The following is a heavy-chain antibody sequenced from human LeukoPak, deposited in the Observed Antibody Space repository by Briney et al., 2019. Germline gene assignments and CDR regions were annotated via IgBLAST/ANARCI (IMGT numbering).Heavy chain of an antibody. Sequence: PSETLSLTCAVYGGSFSGYYWSWIRQPPGKGLEWIGEINHSGSTNYNPSLKSRVTISVDTSKNQFSLKLGSVTAADTAVYYCARVRGIAAPDYWGQGTLVTVSS. V-gene: IGHV4-34*01. J-gene: IGHJ4*02. D-gene: IGHD6-13*01. CDR3: ARVRGIAAPDY. CDR1: GGSFSGYY. CDR2: INHSGST.